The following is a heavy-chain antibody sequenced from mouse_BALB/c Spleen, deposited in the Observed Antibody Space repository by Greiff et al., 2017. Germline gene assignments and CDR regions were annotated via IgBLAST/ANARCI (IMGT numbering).Heavy chain of an antibody. Sequence: EVQLQQSGAELARPGASVKLSCKASGYTFTSYWMQWVKQRPEQGLEWIGRIDPANGNTKYNPKFQGKATITADTSSNTAYLQLSSLTSEDAAVYYCARDGSSFFDYWGQGTTLTVSS. D-gene: IGHD1-1*01. J-gene: IGHJ2*01. CDR1: GYTFTSYW. V-gene: IGHV14-1*02. CDR3: ARDGSSFFDY. CDR2: IDPANGNT.